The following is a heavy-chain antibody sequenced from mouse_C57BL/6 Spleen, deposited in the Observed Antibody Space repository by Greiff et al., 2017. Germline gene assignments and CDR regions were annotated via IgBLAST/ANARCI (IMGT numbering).Heavy chain of an antibody. CDR1: GYAFSSSW. CDR2: IYPGDGDT. J-gene: IGHJ4*01. D-gene: IGHD4-1*02. CDR3: ARPTGTEYAMDY. V-gene: IGHV1-82*01. Sequence: VQLQQSGPELVKPGASVKISCKASGYAFSSSWMNWVKQRPGKGLEWIGRIYPGDGDTNYNGKFKGKATLTADKSSSTAYMQLSSLTSEDSAVYFCARPTGTEYAMDYWGQGTSVTVSS.